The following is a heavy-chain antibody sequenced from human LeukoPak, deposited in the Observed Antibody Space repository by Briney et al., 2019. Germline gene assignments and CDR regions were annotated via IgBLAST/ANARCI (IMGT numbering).Heavy chain of an antibody. Sequence: SVKVSCKASGGTFSSYAISWVRQAPGQGLEWMGRIIPIFGTANYAQKFQGRVTITTDESTCTAYMELSSLRSEDTAVYYCARGSIAVATFDYWGQGTLVTVSS. CDR2: IIPIFGTA. CDR1: GGTFSSYA. V-gene: IGHV1-69*05. D-gene: IGHD6-19*01. J-gene: IGHJ4*02. CDR3: ARGSIAVATFDY.